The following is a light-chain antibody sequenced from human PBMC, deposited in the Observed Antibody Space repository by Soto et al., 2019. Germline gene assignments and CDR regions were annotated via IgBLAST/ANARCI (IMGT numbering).Light chain of an antibody. CDR3: QHYNGYPQI. CDR1: QGISSS. CDR2: AAS. V-gene: IGKV1-16*01. J-gene: IGKJ5*01. Sequence: DIQMTQSPSSLSASVGDRVTITCRASQGISSSLAWFQQKPGKAPKTLIYAASSLHSGVPSRFSGSGSGTDFTLTISSLQHEDFATYYCQHYNGYPQIFGQGTRLEIK.